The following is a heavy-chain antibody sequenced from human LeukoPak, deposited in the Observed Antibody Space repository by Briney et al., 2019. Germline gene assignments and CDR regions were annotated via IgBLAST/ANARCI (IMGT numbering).Heavy chain of an antibody. CDR3: ARGGGDGYPPFDY. CDR2: FFSYGGST. J-gene: IGHJ4*02. D-gene: IGHD5-24*01. V-gene: IGHV3-64*01. CDR1: GFTFSTYS. Sequence: GGSLRLSCAASGFTFSTYSMHWIRQAPGKGLEYVSSFFSYGGSTSYANSVKGRFTVSRDNSKNTLFLQMGSLTAEDMGVYYCARGGGDGYPPFDYWGQGTLVTVSS.